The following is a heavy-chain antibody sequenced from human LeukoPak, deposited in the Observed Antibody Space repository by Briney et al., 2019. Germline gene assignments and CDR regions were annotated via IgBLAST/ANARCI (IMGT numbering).Heavy chain of an antibody. J-gene: IGHJ6*03. CDR3: AKEHLPIADYYYYMDV. V-gene: IGHV3-48*01. CDR1: GFTFSTYG. D-gene: IGHD2-15*01. CDR2: ISSSSSTI. Sequence: GGSLRLSCAASGFTFSTYGMHWVRQAPGKGLEWVSYISSSSSTIYYADSVKGRFTISRDNSKNTLYLQMNSLRAEDTAVYYCAKEHLPIADYYYYMDVWGKGTTVTVSS.